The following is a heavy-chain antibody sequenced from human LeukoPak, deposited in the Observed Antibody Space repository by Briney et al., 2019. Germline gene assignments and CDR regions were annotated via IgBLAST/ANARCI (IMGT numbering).Heavy chain of an antibody. CDR3: ARMSSVRGALEGY. Sequence: GRSLRLSCAASGFTFDDYAMHWVRQAPGKGLEWVSGISWNSGSIGYVDSVKGRFTISRDNAKNSLYLQMNSLRTEDTAVYYCARMSSVRGALEGYWGQGTLVTVSS. CDR1: GFTFDDYA. J-gene: IGHJ4*02. D-gene: IGHD3-10*01. CDR2: ISWNSGSI. V-gene: IGHV3-9*01.